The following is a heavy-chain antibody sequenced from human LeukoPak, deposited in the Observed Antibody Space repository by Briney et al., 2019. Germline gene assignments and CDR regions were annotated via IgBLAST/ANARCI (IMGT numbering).Heavy chain of an antibody. Sequence: GGSLRLSCAASGFTFSSYAMSWVRQAPGKGLEWVSAISGSGGSTYYADSVKGRFTISRDNSKNTLYLQMNSLRAEDTAVYYCARGAGRIAVAGPEYYFDYWGQGTLVTVSS. CDR3: ARGAGRIAVAGPEYYFDY. CDR2: ISGSGGST. J-gene: IGHJ4*02. CDR1: GFTFSSYA. V-gene: IGHV3-23*01. D-gene: IGHD6-19*01.